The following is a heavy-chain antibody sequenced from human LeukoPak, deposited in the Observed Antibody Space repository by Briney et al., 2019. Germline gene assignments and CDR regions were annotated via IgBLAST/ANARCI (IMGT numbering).Heavy chain of an antibody. Sequence: GASVKVSCKASGYTFTSYAMHWVRQAPGQRLEWMGWINPGNGNTKYSQKFQGRVTITRDTSASTAYMELSSLRSEDTAVYYCAISPRVAAAGHHFDYWGQGTLVTVSS. D-gene: IGHD6-13*01. V-gene: IGHV1-3*01. CDR3: AISPRVAAAGHHFDY. J-gene: IGHJ4*02. CDR1: GYTFTSYA. CDR2: INPGNGNT.